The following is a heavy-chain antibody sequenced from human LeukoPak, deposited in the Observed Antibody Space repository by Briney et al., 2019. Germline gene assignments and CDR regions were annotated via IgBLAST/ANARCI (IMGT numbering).Heavy chain of an antibody. CDR2: ISYTGST. D-gene: IGHD6-13*01. CDR1: GGSISSSSFY. V-gene: IGHV4-39*07. Sequence: SETLSLTCSVSGGSISSSSFYWGWIRQPPGKGLEWIGSISYTGSTYYNPSLKSRVTISVDTSKNQFSLKLSSVTAADTAVYYCASPRAERSTWYAVDYWGQGTLATVSA. J-gene: IGHJ4*02. CDR3: ASPRAERSTWYAVDY.